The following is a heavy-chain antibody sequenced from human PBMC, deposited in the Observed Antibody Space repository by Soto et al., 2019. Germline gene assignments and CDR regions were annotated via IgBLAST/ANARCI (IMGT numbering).Heavy chain of an antibody. J-gene: IGHJ4*02. CDR3: ARHVSDIVVVVAATPLDY. CDR2: ISAYNGNT. CDR1: GYTFTSYG. V-gene: IGHV1-18*01. Sequence: QVQLVQSGAEVKKPGASVKVSCKASGYTFTSYGISWVRQAPGQGLEWMGWISAYNGNTNYAQKLQGRVTMTTDTSTSTAYMELRSLRSDDAAVYYCARHVSDIVVVVAATPLDYWGQGTLVTVSS. D-gene: IGHD2-15*01.